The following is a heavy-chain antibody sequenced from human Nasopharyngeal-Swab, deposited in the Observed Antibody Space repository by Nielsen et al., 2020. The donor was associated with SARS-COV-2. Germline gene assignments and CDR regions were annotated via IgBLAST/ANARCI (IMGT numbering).Heavy chain of an antibody. J-gene: IGHJ4*02. CDR1: GFTFSSYE. D-gene: IGHD3-22*01. CDR3: ARGDDSSGFSITLDY. Sequence: GESLKISCEGSGFTFSSYEMNWVRQAPGKGLEWVSYISGSGSTIYYAESVKGRFTISRDNAKNALYLQMNSLRAEDTAVYYCARGDDSSGFSITLDYWGQGTLVTVSS. V-gene: IGHV3-48*03. CDR2: ISGSGSTI.